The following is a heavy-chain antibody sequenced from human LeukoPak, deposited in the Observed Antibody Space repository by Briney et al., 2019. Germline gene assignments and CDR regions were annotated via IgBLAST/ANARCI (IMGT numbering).Heavy chain of an antibody. D-gene: IGHD5-18*01. CDR3: TRQGEPTALIDH. CDR2: IRSKRNNYAT. J-gene: IGHJ4*02. Sequence: GGSLKLSCAASGFSFSGSALHWVRQASGKGLEWDGRIRSKRNNYATEYGASVKGRFTISRDESKNTAYLQMNSLKSEDTAVYYCTRQGEPTALIDHWGQGTLVSVSS. V-gene: IGHV3-73*01. CDR1: GFSFSGSA.